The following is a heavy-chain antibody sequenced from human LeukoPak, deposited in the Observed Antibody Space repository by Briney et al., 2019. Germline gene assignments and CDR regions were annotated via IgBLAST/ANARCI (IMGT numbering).Heavy chain of an antibody. D-gene: IGHD2-2*01. CDR2: ISSGSTTI. CDR3: ARPVGEGYQLLWALHY. J-gene: IGHJ4*02. CDR1: GFTFSNYE. Sequence: GGSLRLSCAASGFTFSNYEMNWVRQAPGKGLEWDSYISSGSTTIYYADSVRSRFIISRDNAKNSLYLQMNSLRVEDTAVYFCARPVGEGYQLLWALHYWGQGTLVTVSS. V-gene: IGHV3-48*03.